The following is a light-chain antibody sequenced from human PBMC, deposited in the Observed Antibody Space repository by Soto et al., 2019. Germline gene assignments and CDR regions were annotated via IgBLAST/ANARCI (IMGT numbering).Light chain of an antibody. V-gene: IGLV2-14*03. Sequence: QSVLTQPASVSGSPGQSITISCTGTSRDVGGYSYVSWYQQHPGKASKLMIYDVNNRPSGVSDRFSGSKSGNTASLTISGLQAEDESDYYCSSFTSYSTLVFGGGTKLTVL. CDR1: SRDVGGYSY. J-gene: IGLJ2*01. CDR3: SSFTSYSTLV. CDR2: DVN.